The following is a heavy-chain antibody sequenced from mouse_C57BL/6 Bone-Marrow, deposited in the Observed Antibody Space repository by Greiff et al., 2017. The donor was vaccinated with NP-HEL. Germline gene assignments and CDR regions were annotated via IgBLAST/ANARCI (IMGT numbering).Heavy chain of an antibody. CDR2: INPYNGGT. Sequence: EVKLMESGPVLVKPGASVKMSCKASGYTFTDYYMYWVKQSHGKSLEWIGVINPYNGGTSYNQKFKGKATLTVDKSSSTAYMELNSLTSEDSAVYDGARAIGITTVVEDYWGQGTTLTVSS. D-gene: IGHD1-1*01. J-gene: IGHJ2*01. CDR1: GYTFTDYY. CDR3: ARAIGITTVVEDY. V-gene: IGHV1-19*01.